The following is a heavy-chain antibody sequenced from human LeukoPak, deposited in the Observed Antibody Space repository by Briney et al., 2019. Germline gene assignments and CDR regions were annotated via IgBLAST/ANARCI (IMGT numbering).Heavy chain of an antibody. J-gene: IGHJ5*02. CDR3: AADGGAAPFGP. CDR2: IWSDGSNK. V-gene: IGHV3-33*01. Sequence: PGGSLRLSCAASGLTFSRYGMHWVRQAPGKGLEWVAVIWSDGSNKDYGDSVKGRFAISRDNSKNTLYLQMNSLRDEDTAVYYCAADGGAAPFGPWDQGTLVTVSS. CDR1: GLTFSRYG. D-gene: IGHD3-3*01.